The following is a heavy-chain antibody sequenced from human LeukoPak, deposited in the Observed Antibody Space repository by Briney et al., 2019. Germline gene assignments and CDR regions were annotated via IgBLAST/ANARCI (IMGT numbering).Heavy chain of an antibody. CDR1: GFTFSSYG. J-gene: IGHJ6*03. CDR2: FSYDGSTK. CDR3: ARDITVTTGIGPDYYYYYMDV. Sequence: GSLRLSCAASGFTFSSYGMHWVRQAPGKGLEWVAIFSYDGSTKYYADSVKGRFTISRDNSKNTLYLQMNSLRAEDTAVYYCARDITVTTGIGPDYYYYYMDVWGKGTTVTVSS. V-gene: IGHV3-30*03. D-gene: IGHD4-17*01.